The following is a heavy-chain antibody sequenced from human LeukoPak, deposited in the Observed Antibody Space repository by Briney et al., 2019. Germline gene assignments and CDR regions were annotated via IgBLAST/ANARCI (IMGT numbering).Heavy chain of an antibody. CDR2: IKSKSFGGTT. J-gene: IGHJ3*02. CDR1: TLTFSDAW. CDR3: ATDYSGYAAFDI. Sequence: GGSLRLSCAASTLTFSDAWMSWVRQAPGKGLEWVGLIKSKSFGGTTDYAAAVKGRFTISRDDSKSTLFLQMDSLKTEDTAVYYCATDYSGYAAFDIWGLGTMVIVSS. D-gene: IGHD5-12*01. V-gene: IGHV3-15*01.